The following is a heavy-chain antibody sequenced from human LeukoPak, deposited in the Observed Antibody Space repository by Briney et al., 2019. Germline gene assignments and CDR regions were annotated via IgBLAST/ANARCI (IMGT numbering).Heavy chain of an antibody. CDR1: GFTLRCYW. CDR2: IKQGGSEK. D-gene: IGHD3-22*01. V-gene: IGHV3-7*05. J-gene: IGHJ4*02. Sequence: GGSLRLSCAASGFTLRCYWMSWVRQAPGKGLEWVANIKQGGSEKYYVDSVKGRFTISRANAKNSLYLQMNSLRAEDTAVYYCAASSGYYFSRFDYWGQGTLVTVSS. CDR3: AASSGYYFSRFDY.